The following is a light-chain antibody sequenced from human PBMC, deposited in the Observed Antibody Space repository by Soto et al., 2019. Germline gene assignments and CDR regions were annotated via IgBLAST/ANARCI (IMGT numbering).Light chain of an antibody. V-gene: IGKV4-1*01. J-gene: IGKJ1*01. CDR1: QTVLHSSNNRNY. CDR2: WAS. CDR3: HQYFDIPRT. Sequence: DIVMTQSPESLAVSLGERATINCKSSQTVLHSSNNRNYLAWYQQRPGQPPKLLFYWASTRKSGVPDRFSGSGSGTDFNLTINSLQAEDVAVYFCHQYFDIPRTFGQGTKVEIK.